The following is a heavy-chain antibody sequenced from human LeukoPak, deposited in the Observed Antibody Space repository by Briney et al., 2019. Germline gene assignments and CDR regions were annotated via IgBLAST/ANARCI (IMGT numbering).Heavy chain of an antibody. Sequence: GGSLRLSCAASGFTFSSYAMSWVRHAPGKGLEWVSAISGSGGSTYYADSMKGRFTISRDNSKNTLYLQMNSLRAEDTAVYYCAKDAVVVPAAMIDYWGQGTLVTVSS. CDR1: GFTFSSYA. D-gene: IGHD2-2*01. J-gene: IGHJ4*02. CDR3: AKDAVVVPAAMIDY. V-gene: IGHV3-23*01. CDR2: ISGSGGST.